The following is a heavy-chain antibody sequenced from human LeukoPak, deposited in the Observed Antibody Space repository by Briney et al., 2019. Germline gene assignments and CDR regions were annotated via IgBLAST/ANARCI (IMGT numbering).Heavy chain of an antibody. Sequence: PSETLSLTCTVSGGSISSGGYYWSWIRQHPGKGLEWIGYIYYSGSTYYNPSLRSRVTISVDTSKNQFSLKLSSVTAADTAVYYCARELGEVKTQIIDYWGQGTLVTVSS. CDR2: IYYSGST. V-gene: IGHV4-31*03. D-gene: IGHD3-16*01. J-gene: IGHJ4*02. CDR3: ARELGEVKTQIIDY. CDR1: GGSISSGGYY.